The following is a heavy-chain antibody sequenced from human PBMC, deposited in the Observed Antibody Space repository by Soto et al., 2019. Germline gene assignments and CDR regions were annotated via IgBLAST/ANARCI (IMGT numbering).Heavy chain of an antibody. CDR2: ISYDGSNK. Sequence: QVQLVESGGDVVQPGRSLRLSCAASGFTFSNYGMNWVRQAPGKGLEWVAVISYDGSNKYYADSVRGRFTISRDNSKNTLDVQMDSLRTEDTAVYYCAKSTGPNCSGGSCQYHFDYWGQGTLVTVAS. J-gene: IGHJ4*02. CDR1: GFTFSNYG. V-gene: IGHV3-30*18. CDR3: AKSTGPNCSGGSCQYHFDY. D-gene: IGHD2-15*01.